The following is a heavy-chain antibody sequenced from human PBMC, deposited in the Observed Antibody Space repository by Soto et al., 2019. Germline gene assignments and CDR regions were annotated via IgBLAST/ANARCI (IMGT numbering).Heavy chain of an antibody. Sequence: GASVKVSCKASGYTFTSYDINWVRQATGQGLEWMGWMNPNSGNTGYAQKFQGRVTMTRNTSISTAYMELSSLRSEDTAVYYCARRARDNWNDVRWFDPWGQGTLVTVSS. D-gene: IGHD1-20*01. J-gene: IGHJ5*02. CDR1: GYTFTSYD. CDR2: MNPNSGNT. V-gene: IGHV1-8*01. CDR3: ARRARDNWNDVRWFDP.